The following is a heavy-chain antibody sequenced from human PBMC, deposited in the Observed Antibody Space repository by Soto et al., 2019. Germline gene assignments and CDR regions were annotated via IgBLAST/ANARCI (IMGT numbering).Heavy chain of an antibody. Sequence: QLQLLDSGPGLVKPSETLSLTCTVSGASINNNNNFWAWIRQPPGKGLEWIGSIYYAGGTYYNPSLQSRVPISEHTSKAVYPLRLTSVTVADSAVYYCASERFPRKSHLDYWGQGALV. CDR3: ASERFPRKSHLDY. V-gene: IGHV4-39*01. CDR2: IYYAGGT. J-gene: IGHJ4*02. CDR1: GASINNNNNF.